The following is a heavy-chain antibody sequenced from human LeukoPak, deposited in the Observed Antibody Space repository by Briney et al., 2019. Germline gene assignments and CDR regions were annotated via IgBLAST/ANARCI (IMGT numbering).Heavy chain of an antibody. V-gene: IGHV1-69*13. CDR3: ARPTDGYNYGPLEY. CDR1: GVTFGRSA. Sequence: SVKVSCKASGVTFGRSAVAWVRQAPGQGLEWMGGTIPIFGTPNYPQKFQGRVTIAADESTNTAYMELTNQGSDHRAVYFCARPTDGYNYGPLEYWGRGTLVTVSS. J-gene: IGHJ4*02. D-gene: IGHD5-24*01. CDR2: TIPIFGTP.